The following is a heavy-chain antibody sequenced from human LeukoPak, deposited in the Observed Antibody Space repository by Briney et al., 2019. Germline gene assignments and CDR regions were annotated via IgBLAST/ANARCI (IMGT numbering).Heavy chain of an antibody. CDR3: ARDLVVVVAATRYYGMDV. D-gene: IGHD2-15*01. J-gene: IGHJ6*02. Sequence: ASVKVSCKASGYTFTSYGISWVRQAPGQGLEWMGWISAYNGNTNYAQKLQGRVTMTTDTSTSTAYMELRSLRSDDTAVYYCARDLVVVVAATRYYGMDVWGQGTTVTVSS. V-gene: IGHV1-18*01. CDR1: GYTFTSYG. CDR2: ISAYNGNT.